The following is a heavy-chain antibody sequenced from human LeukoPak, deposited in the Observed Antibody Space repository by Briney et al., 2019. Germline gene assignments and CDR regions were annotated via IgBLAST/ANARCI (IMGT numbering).Heavy chain of an antibody. J-gene: IGHJ4*01. Sequence: GGSLPFSCAASGFTFSNYDMSWVRQAPGKGLEWVSTISFSGGSTFYTDSVKGRFTISRDNFKNTVFLQMNSLRVEDTAVYYCATPRIDYWGHGNLFSVSS. D-gene: IGHD1-14*01. CDR1: GFTFSNYD. CDR2: ISFSGGST. CDR3: ATPRIDY. V-gene: IGHV3-23*01.